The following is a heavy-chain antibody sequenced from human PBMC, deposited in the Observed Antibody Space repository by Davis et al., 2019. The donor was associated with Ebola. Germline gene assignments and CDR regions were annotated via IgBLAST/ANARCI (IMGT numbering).Heavy chain of an antibody. CDR2: ISYDGSNK. CDR1: GFTFSNYP. J-gene: IGHJ4*02. V-gene: IGHV3-30-3*01. D-gene: IGHD1/OR15-1a*01. CDR3: AREMRGTADSH. Sequence: GESLKISCAASGFTFSNYPMDWVRQAPGKGLEWVAVISYDGSNKYYGDSVVGRFTISRDNSKNMLYLQMNSLTIEDTAMYYCAREMRGTADSHWGQGTLVTVSS.